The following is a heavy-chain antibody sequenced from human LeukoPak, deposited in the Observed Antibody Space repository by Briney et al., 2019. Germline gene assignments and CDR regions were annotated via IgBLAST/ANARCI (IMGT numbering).Heavy chain of an antibody. CDR1: GFTFSGSA. Sequence: GGSLRLSCAASGFTFSGSAMHWVRQASGKGLEWVGRIRSKGNSYATAYAASVKGRFFISRDDSKNTAYLQMNSLKTEDTAVYYCTSGPGGVDVWGKGTTVTVSS. D-gene: IGHD3-10*01. CDR3: TSGPGGVDV. V-gene: IGHV3-73*01. CDR2: IRSKGNSYAT. J-gene: IGHJ6*04.